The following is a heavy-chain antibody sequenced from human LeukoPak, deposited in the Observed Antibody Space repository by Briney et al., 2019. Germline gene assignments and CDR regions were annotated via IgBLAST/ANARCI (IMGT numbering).Heavy chain of an antibody. CDR2: MNPNSGNT. V-gene: IGHV1-8*02. CDR1: GYTFTGYY. J-gene: IGHJ3*02. CDR3: ARGRAAEDDAFDI. Sequence: AASVKVSCKASGYTFTGYYMHWVRQAPGQGLEWMGWMNPNSGNTGYAQKFQGRVTMTRNTSISTAYMELSSLRSEDTAVYYCARGRAAEDDAFDIWGQGTMVTVSS. D-gene: IGHD2-15*01.